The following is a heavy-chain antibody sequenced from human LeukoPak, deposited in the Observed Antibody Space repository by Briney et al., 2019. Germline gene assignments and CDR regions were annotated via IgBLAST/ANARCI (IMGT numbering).Heavy chain of an antibody. CDR2: VDPEDGET. V-gene: IGHV1-69-2*01. D-gene: IGHD4-17*01. CDR1: GYTFTDYY. Sequence: ASVKISCKVSGYTFTDYYMHWVQQAPGKGLEWMGLVDPEDGETIYAEKFQGRVTITADTSTDPAYMELSSLRSEDTAVYYCATRLRSNLLDYWGQGTLVTVSS. CDR3: ATRLRSNLLDY. J-gene: IGHJ4*02.